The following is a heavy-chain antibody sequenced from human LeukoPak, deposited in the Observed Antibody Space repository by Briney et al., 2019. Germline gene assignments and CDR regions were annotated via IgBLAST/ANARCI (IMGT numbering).Heavy chain of an antibody. CDR1: GGSVTDYY. Sequence: PSETLSLTCTVSGGSVTDYYWSWIRQSPGKGLEWIGYIYYTGTSYNPSLKSRVTISADTSKNQFSLKLISVTAADTAVYYCARVIVVVPAAMVHDAFDIWGQGTMVTVSS. J-gene: IGHJ3*02. D-gene: IGHD2-2*01. CDR3: ARVIVVVPAAMVHDAFDI. CDR2: IYYTGT. V-gene: IGHV4-59*02.